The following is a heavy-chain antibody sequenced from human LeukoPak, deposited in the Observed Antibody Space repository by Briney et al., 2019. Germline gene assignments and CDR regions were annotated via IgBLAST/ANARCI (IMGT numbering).Heavy chain of an antibody. D-gene: IGHD1-14*01. CDR2: MSGSGGST. CDR3: AKWGRNYYYGMDV. CDR1: GFSFSTYA. J-gene: IGHJ6*02. Sequence: PGGSLRLSCAASGFSFSTYAMSWVRQAPGKGLEWVSAMSGSGGSTYYADSVKGRFTIPRDNSKNTLFLQMNSLRAEDTAVYYCAKWGRNYYYGMDVWGQGTTVTVSS. V-gene: IGHV3-23*01.